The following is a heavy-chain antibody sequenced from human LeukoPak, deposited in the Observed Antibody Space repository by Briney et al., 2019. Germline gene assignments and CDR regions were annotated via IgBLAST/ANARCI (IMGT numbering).Heavy chain of an antibody. D-gene: IGHD3-3*01. Sequence: GSTVKVSCKASGGTFSSYAISWVRQAPGQGLEWMGGIIPIFGTANYAQKFQGRATITTDESTSTAYMELSSLRSEDTAVYYCARPSYDFWSGYFDYWGQGTLVTVSS. CDR3: ARPSYDFWSGYFDY. J-gene: IGHJ4*02. CDR1: GGTFSSYA. CDR2: IIPIFGTA. V-gene: IGHV1-69*05.